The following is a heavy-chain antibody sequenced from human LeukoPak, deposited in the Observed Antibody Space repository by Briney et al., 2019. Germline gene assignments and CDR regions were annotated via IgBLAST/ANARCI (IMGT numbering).Heavy chain of an antibody. CDR2: IYTSGST. Sequence: SETLSLTCTVSGGSISSYYWSWIRQPPGKGLEWIGYIYTSGSTNYTPSLKSRVTISVATSKNQSSLKLSSVTAADTAVYYCARVVRHYYYYYMDVWGKGTTVTVSS. CDR3: ARVVRHYYYYYMDV. CDR1: GGSISSYY. D-gene: IGHD3-10*01. J-gene: IGHJ6*03. V-gene: IGHV4-4*09.